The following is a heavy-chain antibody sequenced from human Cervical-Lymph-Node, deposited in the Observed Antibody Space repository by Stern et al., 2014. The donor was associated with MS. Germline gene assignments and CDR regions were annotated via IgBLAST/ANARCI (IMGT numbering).Heavy chain of an antibody. V-gene: IGHV3-30*04. Sequence: VQLVQSGGGVVQPGGSLRLSCAASGFVFRRYALHWVRQAPGKGLEWVALISYDGRDKYYTDSVKDRFTVSRDNSNNTVDLEMNSLRLEDTAVYYCAKGGSGSYLDWGQGSLVTVSS. CDR2: ISYDGRDK. D-gene: IGHD1-26*01. J-gene: IGHJ4*02. CDR3: AKGGSGSYLD. CDR1: GFVFRRYA.